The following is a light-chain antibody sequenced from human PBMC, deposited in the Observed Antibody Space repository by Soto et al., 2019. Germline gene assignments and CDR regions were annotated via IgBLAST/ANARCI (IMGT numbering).Light chain of an antibody. CDR3: QQYNNWPGWT. V-gene: IGKV3-15*01. CDR1: QSVSSH. CDR2: GAS. J-gene: IGKJ1*01. Sequence: EIVMTQSPPTLSVSPGESATLSCRPSQSVSSHVAWYQQKPGQAPRLLIHGASTRATAIPARFSGSGSGTEFTLTIISLQSEDLAVYHCQQYNNWPGWTFGQGTKVDIK.